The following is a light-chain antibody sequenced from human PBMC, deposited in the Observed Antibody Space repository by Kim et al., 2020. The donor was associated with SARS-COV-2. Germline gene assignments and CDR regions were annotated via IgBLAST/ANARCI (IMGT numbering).Light chain of an antibody. CDR3: QHYNGYPIT. Sequence: DIQMTQSPSTLSASVGDRVTITCRASQSINNWLAWYQQKPGKAPKLLIYKASSLERGVPSRFSGSGSGTEFTLTISSLQPDDFASYYCQHYNGYPITFGGGTKVDIK. V-gene: IGKV1-5*03. CDR2: KAS. J-gene: IGKJ4*01. CDR1: QSINNW.